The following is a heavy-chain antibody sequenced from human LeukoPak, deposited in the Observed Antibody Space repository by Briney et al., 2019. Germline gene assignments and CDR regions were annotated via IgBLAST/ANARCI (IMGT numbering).Heavy chain of an antibody. Sequence: KASETLSLTCTVSGGSISSYYWSWIRQPPGRGLEWIGYIYYSGSTNYNPSLKSRVTISVDTSKNQFSLKLSSVTAADTAVYYCASSSGYYSIDYWGQGTLVTVSS. D-gene: IGHD3-22*01. V-gene: IGHV4-59*08. CDR2: IYYSGST. CDR1: GGSISSYY. J-gene: IGHJ4*02. CDR3: ASSSGYYSIDY.